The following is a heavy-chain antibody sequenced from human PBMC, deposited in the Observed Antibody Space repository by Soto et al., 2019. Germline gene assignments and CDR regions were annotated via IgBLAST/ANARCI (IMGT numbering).Heavy chain of an antibody. V-gene: IGHV2-5*01. D-gene: IGHD6-6*01. CDR2: IYWNDDK. J-gene: IGHJ4*02. Sequence: QITLKESGPTLVKPTQTLTLTCTFSGFSLSTSGVGVGWIRQPPGKALEWLALIYWNDDKRYSPSLKSRLTITKDTSKNQVVLTMTNMDPVDTATYYCAHTGSIAARPLLPVHFDYWGQGTLVTVSS. CDR3: AHTGSIAARPLLPVHFDY. CDR1: GFSLSTSGVG.